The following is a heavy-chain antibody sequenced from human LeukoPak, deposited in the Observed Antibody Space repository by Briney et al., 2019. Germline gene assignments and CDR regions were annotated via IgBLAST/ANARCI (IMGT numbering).Heavy chain of an antibody. V-gene: IGHV3-73*01. J-gene: IGHJ6*03. Sequence: GGSLRLSCAASGFTFSGSAMHWVRQASGKGLEWVGRIRSKANSYATAYAASVKGRFTISRDGSKNTEYLQMNSLKTEDTAVYYCTRPGTYYDILTGYYLDRDYYYMDVWGKGTTVTVSS. D-gene: IGHD3-9*01. CDR3: TRPGTYYDILTGYYLDRDYYYMDV. CDR1: GFTFSGSA. CDR2: IRSKANSYAT.